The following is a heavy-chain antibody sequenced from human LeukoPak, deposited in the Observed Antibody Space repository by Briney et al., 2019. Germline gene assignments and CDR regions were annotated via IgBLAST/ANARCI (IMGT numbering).Heavy chain of an antibody. CDR2: ISGSGDTI. CDR3: ARAPLVLQYRWWFDP. D-gene: IGHD5-24*01. Sequence: QPGGSLRLSCAASGFTFSRYEMNWVRQAPGKGLEWISYISGSGDTIYYADSVKGRFTISRDNAKNSLYLQMNSLRAEDTAVYHCARAPLVLQYRWWFDPWGQGTLVIVSS. V-gene: IGHV3-48*03. J-gene: IGHJ5*02. CDR1: GFTFSRYE.